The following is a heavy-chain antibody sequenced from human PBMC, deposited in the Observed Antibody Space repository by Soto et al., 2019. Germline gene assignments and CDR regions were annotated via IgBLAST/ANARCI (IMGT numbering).Heavy chain of an antibody. Sequence: SQTLSLTCAISGDSVSSNSAAWNWIRQSPSRGLEWLGRTYYRSKWYNDYAVSVKSRITINPDTSKNQFSLQLNSVTPEDTAVYYCASEQWLAVRVFTYFDYWGQGTLVTVSS. CDR1: GDSVSSNSAA. CDR3: ASEQWLAVRVFTYFDY. D-gene: IGHD6-19*01. CDR2: TYYRSKWYN. J-gene: IGHJ4*02. V-gene: IGHV6-1*01.